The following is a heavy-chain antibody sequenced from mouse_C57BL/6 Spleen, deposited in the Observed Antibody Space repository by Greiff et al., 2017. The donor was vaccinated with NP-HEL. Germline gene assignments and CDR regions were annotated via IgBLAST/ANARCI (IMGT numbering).Heavy chain of an antibody. V-gene: IGHV5-4*01. Sequence: DVQLVESGGGLVKPGGSLKLSCAASGFTFSSYAMSWVRQTPEKRLEWVATISDGGSYTYYPDNVKGRFTISRDNAKNNLYLQMSHLKSEDTAMYYCARDNGSSYDWYCDVWGTGTTVTVSS. D-gene: IGHD1-1*01. CDR1: GFTFSSYA. J-gene: IGHJ1*03. CDR3: ARDNGSSYDWYCDV. CDR2: ISDGGSYT.